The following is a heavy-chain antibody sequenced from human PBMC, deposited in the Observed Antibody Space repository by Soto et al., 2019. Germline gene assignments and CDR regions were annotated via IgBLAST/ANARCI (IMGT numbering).Heavy chain of an antibody. CDR1: GFTFSSYA. D-gene: IGHD2-8*01. CDR2: ISGGGSST. Sequence: PGGSLRLSCAASGFTFSSYAMSWVRQAPGKGLEWVSAISGGGSSTYYADSVKGRFTISRDNSKNTLYLQMNSPRADDTAIYYCARDNGGYWGQGTLVTVSS. J-gene: IGHJ4*02. CDR3: ARDNGGY. V-gene: IGHV3-23*01.